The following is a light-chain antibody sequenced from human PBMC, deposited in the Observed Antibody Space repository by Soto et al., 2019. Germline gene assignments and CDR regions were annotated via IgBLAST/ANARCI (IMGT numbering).Light chain of an antibody. CDR3: QQTRAFPRT. J-gene: IGKJ2*01. Sequence: DIQMTQSPSSVSASVGDGVTITCRASQDIGNFLAWYQQTPGKAPKLLIHGASSLYRGVASRFSGGGTGTDFTLTILSLQPEDFATYYCQQTRAFPRTFGQGTKVDIK. CDR1: QDIGNF. V-gene: IGKV1-12*01. CDR2: GAS.